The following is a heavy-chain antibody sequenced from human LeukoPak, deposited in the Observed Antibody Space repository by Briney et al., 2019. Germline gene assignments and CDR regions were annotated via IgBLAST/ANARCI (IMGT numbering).Heavy chain of an antibody. CDR2: ISGSGGST. V-gene: IGHV3-23*01. CDR1: GFTFSSYA. Sequence: GGSPRLSCAASGFTFSSYAMSWVRQAPGKGLEWVSAISGSGGSTYYADSVKGRFTISRDNSKNTLYLQMNSLRAEDTAVYYCANYGSGSYPYHYYYYYYMDVWGKGTTVTVSS. J-gene: IGHJ6*03. D-gene: IGHD3-10*01. CDR3: ANYGSGSYPYHYYYYYYMDV.